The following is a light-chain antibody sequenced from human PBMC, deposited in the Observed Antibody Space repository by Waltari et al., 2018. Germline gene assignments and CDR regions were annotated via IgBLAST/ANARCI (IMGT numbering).Light chain of an antibody. Sequence: DIQMTQSPSSLSASVGDSVTLPCRASQSISIYLNWYQQKPGKAPKLLISAVSSLQSGVPSRFSGSGSGTDFALTISSLQPEDCATYYCQQSSRTPPWTFGQGTQVEIK. J-gene: IGKJ1*01. V-gene: IGKV1-39*01. CDR1: QSISIY. CDR2: AVS. CDR3: QQSSRTPPWT.